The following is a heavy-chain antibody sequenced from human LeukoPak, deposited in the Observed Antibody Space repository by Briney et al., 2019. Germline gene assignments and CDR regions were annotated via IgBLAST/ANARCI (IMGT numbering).Heavy chain of an antibody. D-gene: IGHD2-15*01. CDR1: GFTFSSYA. CDR3: ATLLLGVGGDY. J-gene: IGHJ4*02. V-gene: IGHV3-30*04. Sequence: PGRSLRLSCAASGFTFSSYAMHWVRQAPGKGLEWVALISYDGSDKYYADSVKGRFTISRDNSKNTLYLQMNSLRAEDTAMYSCATLLLGVGGDYWGQGTLVTVSS. CDR2: ISYDGSDK.